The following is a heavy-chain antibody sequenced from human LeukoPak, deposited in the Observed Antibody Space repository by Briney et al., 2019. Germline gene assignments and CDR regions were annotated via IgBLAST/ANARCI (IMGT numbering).Heavy chain of an antibody. CDR3: ARDGSYSGSYFDY. J-gene: IGHJ4*02. CDR2: IYYSGST. CDR1: GGSISSSSYY. D-gene: IGHD1-26*01. Sequence: SETLSLTCTVSGGSISSSSYYWGWIRQPPGKGLEWIGSIYYSGSTYYNPSLKSRVTISVDTSKNQFSLKLSSVTAADTAVYYCARDGSYSGSYFDYWGQGTLVTVSS. V-gene: IGHV4-39*07.